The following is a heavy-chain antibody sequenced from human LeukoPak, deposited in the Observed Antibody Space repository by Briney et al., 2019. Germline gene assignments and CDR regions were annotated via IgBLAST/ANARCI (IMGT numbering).Heavy chain of an antibody. CDR1: GGSIGSYW. D-gene: IGHD2-15*01. V-gene: IGHV4-59*08. CDR3: ASHPGVAAADY. CDR2: IYYSGST. Sequence: PSETLSLTCTVSGGSIGSYWWSWMRQPPGKGLEWIGNIYYSGSTNYNPSLKSRVTVSADTSKNQISLKLTSVTAADTAVYYCASHPGVAAADYWGQGTLVTVSS. J-gene: IGHJ4*02.